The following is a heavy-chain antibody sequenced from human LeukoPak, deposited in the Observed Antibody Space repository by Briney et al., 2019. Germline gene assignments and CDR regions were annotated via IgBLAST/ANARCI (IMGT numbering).Heavy chain of an antibody. CDR3: ARLTCSGSSCYSRSHYHYDMDV. Sequence: GESLKISCKGSGYSFTNYWIGWVRQMPEKGLEWMGIIYPGDSDTRYSPSFQGQVTISADKSTSTAYLQWNSLMASDTAIYYCARLTCSGSSCYSRSHYHYDMDVWGQGTTVTVSS. V-gene: IGHV5-51*01. J-gene: IGHJ6*02. CDR2: IYPGDSDT. D-gene: IGHD2-15*01. CDR1: GYSFTNYW.